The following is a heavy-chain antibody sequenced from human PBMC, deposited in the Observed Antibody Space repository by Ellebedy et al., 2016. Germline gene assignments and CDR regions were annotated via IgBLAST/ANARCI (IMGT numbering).Heavy chain of an antibody. CDR1: GYSFTNYW. V-gene: IGHV5-51*01. CDR2: IYPGDSDT. D-gene: IGHD2-2*01. Sequence: GESLKISCKGSGYSFTNYWIGWVRQMPGKGLEWMGIIYPGDSDTRYSPSFQGQVTISADKSISTAYLQWSSLKASDTAMYYCARLNLVGRRYQLLWGWYYWGQGTLVTVSS. CDR3: ARLNLVGRRYQLLWGWYY. J-gene: IGHJ4*02.